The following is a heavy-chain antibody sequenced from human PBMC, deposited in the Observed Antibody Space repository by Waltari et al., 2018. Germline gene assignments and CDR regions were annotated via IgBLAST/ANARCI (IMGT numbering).Heavy chain of an antibody. D-gene: IGHD1-1*01. Sequence: QLQLQESGPGLVKPSETLSLTCIVSGGSITSIRHYWVWIRQPPGQGLEWIGTMSYSGATYSSPSLNSRVTISRDTSKNQLSLKLASMTAADTAVYFCATYLGASLGTAAFDVWGQGTMVTVSS. CDR1: GGSITSIRHY. CDR2: MSYSGAT. J-gene: IGHJ3*01. V-gene: IGHV4-39*01. CDR3: ATYLGASLGTAAFDV.